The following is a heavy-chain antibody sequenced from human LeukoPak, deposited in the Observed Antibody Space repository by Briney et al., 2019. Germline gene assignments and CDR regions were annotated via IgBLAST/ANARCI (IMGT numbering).Heavy chain of an antibody. CDR3: ARGRAGRGYSYVIYYYYYMDI. Sequence: SETLSLTCTVSGGSINYYYWTWIRQPPGKGLEWIGYIYYSGTTKYNPSLNSRVTISVDTSKNQFSLKLSSVTAADTAVYYCARGRAGRGYSYVIYYYYYMDIWGKGTTVTVSS. V-gene: IGHV4-59*12. J-gene: IGHJ6*03. D-gene: IGHD5-18*01. CDR2: IYYSGTT. CDR1: GGSINYYY.